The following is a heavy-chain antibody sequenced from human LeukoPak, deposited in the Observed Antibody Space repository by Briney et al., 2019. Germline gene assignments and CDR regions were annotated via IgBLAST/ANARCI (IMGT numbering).Heavy chain of an antibody. CDR2: ISAYNGNT. D-gene: IGHD3-22*01. J-gene: IGHJ4*02. CDR1: GYTFTSYA. CDR3: ARDRPFQGGRYYYDSSGYYTGDY. V-gene: IGHV1-18*01. Sequence: GASVKVSCKASGYTFTSYAISWVRQAPGQGLEWMGWISAYNGNTNYAQKLQGRVTMTTDTSTSTAYMELRSLRSDDTAVYYCARDRPFQGGRYYYDSSGYYTGDYWGQGTLVTVSS.